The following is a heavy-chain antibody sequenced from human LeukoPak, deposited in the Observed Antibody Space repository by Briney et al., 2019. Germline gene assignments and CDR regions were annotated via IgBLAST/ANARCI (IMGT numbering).Heavy chain of an antibody. CDR2: IYPGDSDT. D-gene: IGHD3-22*01. J-gene: IGHJ4*02. CDR3: ARRSYYYDRSCYDSYVDY. Sequence: KGLEWMGIIYPGDSDTRYSTSFQGQVTISADKSISTAYLQWGSLKASDTDMYYCARRSYYYDRSCYDSYVDYWGQGTLVTVSS. V-gene: IGHV5-51*01.